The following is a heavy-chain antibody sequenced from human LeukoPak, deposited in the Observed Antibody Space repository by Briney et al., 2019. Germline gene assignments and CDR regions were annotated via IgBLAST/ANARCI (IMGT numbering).Heavy chain of an antibody. D-gene: IGHD2-2*01. CDR2: IKHDGSET. CDR3: ARRAPGYCITTSCPNTYYYYYYMDV. Sequence: PGGSLRLSCAASGFAFSSSWMSWVRQAPGKGLEWVANIKHDGSETYYVDSLKGRFTVSRDTAKNSVYLQMNNLRAEDTAVYYCARRAPGYCITTSCPNTYYYYYYMDVWGKGTTVTVSS. J-gene: IGHJ6*03. CDR1: GFAFSSSW. V-gene: IGHV3-7*01.